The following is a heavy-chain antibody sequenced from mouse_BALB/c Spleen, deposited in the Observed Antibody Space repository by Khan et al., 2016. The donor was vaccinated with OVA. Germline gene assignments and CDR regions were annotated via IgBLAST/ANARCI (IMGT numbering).Heavy chain of an antibody. CDR1: GFTFSTYA. CDR2: VNSDGDYT. J-gene: IGHJ3*01. D-gene: IGHD2-10*01. V-gene: IGHV5-9-1*01. CDR3: ARSSYGNFAY. Sequence: EVMLVESGGGLVKPGGSLKLSCAASGFTFSTYAMSWVRQTPERRLEWVATVNSDGDYTFYPDNVTGRFTISRDNAKNTLYLQMSSLRSEDTAMYYCARSSYGNFAYWGQGTLVTGSA.